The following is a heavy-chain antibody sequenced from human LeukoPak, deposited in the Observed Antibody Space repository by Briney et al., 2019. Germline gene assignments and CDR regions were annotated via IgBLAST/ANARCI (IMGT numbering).Heavy chain of an antibody. Sequence: ASVKVSCKASGYTFIDCFIHWVRQAPGQGLEWMGWINPNTGDTNYAQKFQGRLTTARDTSIRTAYMELTRLRSGDTAVYFCAREGHCGSTSCPHDYWGQGTLVTVSS. CDR1: GYTFIDCF. V-gene: IGHV1-2*02. D-gene: IGHD2-2*01. J-gene: IGHJ4*02. CDR2: INPNTGDT. CDR3: AREGHCGSTSCPHDY.